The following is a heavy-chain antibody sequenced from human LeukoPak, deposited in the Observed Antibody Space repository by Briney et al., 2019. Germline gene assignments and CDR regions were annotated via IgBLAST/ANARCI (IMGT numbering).Heavy chain of an antibody. CDR1: GFTFSSYG. V-gene: IGHV3-30*18. CDR3: AKPSSGPYDSSGYYGY. J-gene: IGHJ4*02. Sequence: GGSLRLSCAASGFTFSSYGMHWVRQAPGKGLEWVAVISYDGSNKYYADSVKGRFTISRDNSKNTLYLQMSSLRAEDTAVYYCAKPSSGPYDSSGYYGYWGQGTLVTVSS. D-gene: IGHD3-22*01. CDR2: ISYDGSNK.